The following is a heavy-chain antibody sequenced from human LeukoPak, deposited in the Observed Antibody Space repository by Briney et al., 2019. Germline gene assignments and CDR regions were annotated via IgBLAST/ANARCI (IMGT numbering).Heavy chain of an antibody. V-gene: IGHV4-4*07. CDR2: IYTSGST. J-gene: IGHJ5*02. D-gene: IGHD2-21*02. CDR3: ARDMVLEDYKFVDVVTAILGGGWFDP. CDR1: GGSISSYY. Sequence: PSETLSLTCTVSGGSISSYYWSWIRQPAAKGMEWIGRIYTSGSTNYNPSLKSRVTISVDKSKNQFSLKLSSVTAADTAVYYCARDMVLEDYKFVDVVTAILGGGWFDPWGQGTLVTVSS.